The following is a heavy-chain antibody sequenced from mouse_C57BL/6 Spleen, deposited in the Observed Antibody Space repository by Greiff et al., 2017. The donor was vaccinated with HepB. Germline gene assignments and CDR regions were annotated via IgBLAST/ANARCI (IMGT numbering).Heavy chain of an antibody. CDR3: ARNYGSLY. Sequence: EVHLVESGGGLVKPGGSLKLSCAASGFTFSDYGMHWVRQAPEKGLEWVAYISSGSSTIYYADTVKGRFTISRDNAKNTLFLQMTSLRSEDTAMYYCARNYGSLYWGQGTLVTVSA. D-gene: IGHD1-1*01. J-gene: IGHJ3*01. CDR2: ISSGSSTI. V-gene: IGHV5-17*01. CDR1: GFTFSDYG.